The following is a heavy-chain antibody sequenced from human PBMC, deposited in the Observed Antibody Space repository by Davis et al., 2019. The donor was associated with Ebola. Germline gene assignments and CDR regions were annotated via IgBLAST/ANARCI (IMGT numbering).Heavy chain of an antibody. CDR3: ARDYYDILTGYYPFNY. V-gene: IGHV4-34*01. J-gene: IGHJ4*02. Sequence: MPSETLSLTCAVYGGSFSGYYWSWIRQPPGKGLEWIGEINHSGSTNYNPSLKSRVTISVDTSKTQFSLKLSSVTAADTAVYYCARDYYDILTGYYPFNYWGQGTLVTVSS. CDR2: INHSGST. CDR1: GGSFSGYY. D-gene: IGHD3-9*01.